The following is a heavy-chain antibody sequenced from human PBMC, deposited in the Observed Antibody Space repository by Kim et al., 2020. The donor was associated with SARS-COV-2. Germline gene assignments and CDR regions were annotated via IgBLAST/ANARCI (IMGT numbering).Heavy chain of an antibody. V-gene: IGHV3-30*18. D-gene: IGHD3-10*01. J-gene: IGHJ6*04. CDR3: AKESGSGSYYAWTYYYYGMDV. CDR2: ISYDGSNK. CDR1: GFTFSSYG. Sequence: GGSLRLSCAASGFTFSSYGMHWVRQAPGKGLEWVAVISYDGSNKYYADSVKGRFTISRDNSKNTLYLQMNSLRAEDTAVYYCAKESGSGSYYAWTYYYYGMDVWGENTTVTVSS.